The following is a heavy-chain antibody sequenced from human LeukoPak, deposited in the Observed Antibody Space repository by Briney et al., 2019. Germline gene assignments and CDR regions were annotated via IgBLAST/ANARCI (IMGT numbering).Heavy chain of an antibody. CDR3: ARDLYYDSSGYSFDY. J-gene: IGHJ4*02. CDR2: IYSGGST. Sequence: GGSLRLSCAASGFTVSSNYMSWVRQAPGKGLEWVSVIYSGGSTYYADSVKGRFTISRDNSKNTLYLQMNSLRAEDTAVYYCARDLYYDSSGYSFDYWGQGTLVTVSS. V-gene: IGHV3-53*05. D-gene: IGHD3-22*01. CDR1: GFTVSSNY.